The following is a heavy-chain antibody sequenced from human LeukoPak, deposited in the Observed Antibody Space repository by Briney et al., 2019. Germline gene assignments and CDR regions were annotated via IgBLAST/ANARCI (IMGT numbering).Heavy chain of an antibody. D-gene: IGHD1-26*01. CDR2: ISSIGGST. CDR1: QFTFSSYA. V-gene: IGHV3-23*01. Sequence: GGSLRLSCAASQFTFSSYAMSWVRQAPGKGLEWVSGISSIGGSTVYADSVQGRFTISRDNSKNALYLQMNSLRAEDTAVYYCARGVGATDYWGQGTLVTVSS. CDR3: ARGVGATDY. J-gene: IGHJ4*02.